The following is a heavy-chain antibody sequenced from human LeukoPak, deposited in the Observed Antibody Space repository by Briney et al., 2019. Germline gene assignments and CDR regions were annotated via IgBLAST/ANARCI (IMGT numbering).Heavy chain of an antibody. CDR1: GGSISSSNYY. CDR2: IYYTGRT. CDR3: ARIQYSSSIAY. Sequence: SETLSLTCTVSGGSISSSNYYWGWIRQPPGKGLEWIGSIYYTGRTYYYPSLKSRVTISVDTSKNQFSLKLSSVTAADTAVYYCARIQYSSSIAYWGQGTLVTVPS. D-gene: IGHD6-6*01. J-gene: IGHJ4*02. V-gene: IGHV4-39*07.